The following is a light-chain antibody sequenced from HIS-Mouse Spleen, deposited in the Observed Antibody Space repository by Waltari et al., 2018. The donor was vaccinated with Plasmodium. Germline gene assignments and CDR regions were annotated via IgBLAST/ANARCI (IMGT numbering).Light chain of an antibody. CDR3: MQGTHWPLYT. Sequence: DVVMTQSPLSLPVTLGQPASISCRSSQSLVHSDGNTYLNWFQQRPGQSPRSLIYKVSNRDSGVPDRFSGSGSGTDFTLKISRVEAEDVGVYYCMQGTHWPLYTFGQGTKLEIK. CDR2: KVS. V-gene: IGKV2-30*02. CDR1: QSLVHSDGNTY. J-gene: IGKJ2*01.